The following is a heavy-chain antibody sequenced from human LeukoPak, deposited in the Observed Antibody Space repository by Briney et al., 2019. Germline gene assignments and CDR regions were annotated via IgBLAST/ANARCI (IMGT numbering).Heavy chain of an antibody. CDR3: ARAEDIVAVPAAIPFDY. D-gene: IGHD2-2*01. CDR2: INPNSGGT. J-gene: IGHJ4*02. CDR1: GYTFTGYY. V-gene: IGHV1-2*02. Sequence: ASVKVSCKASGYTFTGYYMHWVRQAPGQGLEWMGWINPNSGGTNYAQKFQGRVTMTRDTSLSTAYMELSRLRSDDTAVYYCARAEDIVAVPAAIPFDYWGQGTLVTVSS.